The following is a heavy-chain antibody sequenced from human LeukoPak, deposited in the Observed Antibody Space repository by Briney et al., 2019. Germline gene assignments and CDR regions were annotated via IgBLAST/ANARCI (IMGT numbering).Heavy chain of an antibody. V-gene: IGHV1-69*06. CDR1: GGTFSSYA. D-gene: IGHD3-16*02. J-gene: IGHJ4*02. CDR3: AREKKYYDYVWGSYRYGDFDY. CDR2: IIPIFGTA. Sequence: ASVKVSCKASGGTFSSYAISWVRQAPGQGLEWMGGIIPIFGTANYAQKFQGRVAITADKSTSTAYMELSSLRSEDTAVYYCAREKKYYDYVWGSYRYGDFDYWGQGTLVTVSS.